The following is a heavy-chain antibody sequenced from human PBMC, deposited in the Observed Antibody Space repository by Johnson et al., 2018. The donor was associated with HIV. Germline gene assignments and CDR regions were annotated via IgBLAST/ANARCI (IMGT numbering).Heavy chain of an antibody. CDR3: AKDLETGDDYVWGSYQLGAFDI. V-gene: IGHV3-66*01. J-gene: IGHJ3*02. D-gene: IGHD3-16*02. CDR1: GFTFSDYY. Sequence: VLLVESGGGLVKPGGSLRLSCAASGFTFSDYYMSWVRQAPGKGLEWVSVIYSGGSTYYADSVKGRFTLPRDRSQNTRYLQMNSLRAEDTAVYYCAKDLETGDDYVWGSYQLGAFDIWGQGTMVTVSS. CDR2: IYSGGST.